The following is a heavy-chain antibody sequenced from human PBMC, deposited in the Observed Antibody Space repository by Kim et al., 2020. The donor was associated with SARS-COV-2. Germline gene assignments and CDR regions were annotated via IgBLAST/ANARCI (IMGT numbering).Heavy chain of an antibody. Sequence: SETLSLTCSVSGGSISSYYWSWIRHSPGKGLEWMGYFSYSGNTNYNPSLKSRVSISVDTSKNQFSLTLSSVTAADTAVYYCSREYGSAFQDWGQGTLVTV. V-gene: IGHV4-59*12. CDR2: FSYSGNT. J-gene: IGHJ1*01. CDR3: SREYGSAFQD. CDR1: GGSISSYY. D-gene: IGHD3-10*01.